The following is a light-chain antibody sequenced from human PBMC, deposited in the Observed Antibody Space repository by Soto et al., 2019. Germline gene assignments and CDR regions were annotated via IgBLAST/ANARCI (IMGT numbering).Light chain of an antibody. CDR2: DAS. Sequence: EIVLTQSPATLSLSPGERVTLSCRASQSVSSYLAWYQQQPGQAPRLLIYDASNRATGIPARFSGSGSGTDFTLTISSLEPADFAVYYCQQRSNDMYTFGQGTKLEIK. V-gene: IGKV3-11*01. CDR1: QSVSSY. CDR3: QQRSNDMYT. J-gene: IGKJ2*01.